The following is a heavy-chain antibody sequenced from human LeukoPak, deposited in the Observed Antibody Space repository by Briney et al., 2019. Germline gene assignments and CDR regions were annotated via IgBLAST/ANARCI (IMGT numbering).Heavy chain of an antibody. Sequence: GGSLRLSCAASGFTFSSYAMHWVRQAPGKGLEWVAVISYDGSNKYYADSVKGRFTISRDNSKNTLYLQMNSLRAEDTAVYYCARDYYDTSRGVFDYWGQGTLVTVSS. CDR2: ISYDGSNK. CDR3: ARDYYDTSRGVFDY. CDR1: GFTFSSYA. D-gene: IGHD3-22*01. V-gene: IGHV3-30-3*01. J-gene: IGHJ4*02.